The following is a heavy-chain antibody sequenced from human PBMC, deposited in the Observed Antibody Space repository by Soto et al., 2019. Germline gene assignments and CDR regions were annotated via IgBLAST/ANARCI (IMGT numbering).Heavy chain of an antibody. J-gene: IGHJ6*02. Sequence: SETLSLTCTVSGGSISSYYWSWIRQPPGKGLEWIGYIYYSGSTNYNPSLESRVTISVDTSKNQFSLKLSSVTAADTAVYYCARTPGIAVDGRYYYYGMDVWGQGTTVTVSS. V-gene: IGHV4-59*01. CDR1: GGSISSYY. D-gene: IGHD6-19*01. CDR3: ARTPGIAVDGRYYYYGMDV. CDR2: IYYSGST.